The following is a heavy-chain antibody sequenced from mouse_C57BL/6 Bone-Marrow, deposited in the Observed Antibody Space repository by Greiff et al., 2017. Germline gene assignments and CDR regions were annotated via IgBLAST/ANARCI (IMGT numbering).Heavy chain of an antibody. D-gene: IGHD1-1*01. CDR3: ARHGYYYGSSHYYAMDY. V-gene: IGHV5-15*01. Sequence: EVKLMESGGGLVQPGGSLKLSCAASGFTFSDYGMAWVRQAPRKGPEWVAFISNLAYSIYYADTVTGRFTISRENAKNTLYLEMSSLRSEDTAMYYCARHGYYYGSSHYYAMDYWGQGTSVTVSS. J-gene: IGHJ4*01. CDR2: ISNLAYSI. CDR1: GFTFSDYG.